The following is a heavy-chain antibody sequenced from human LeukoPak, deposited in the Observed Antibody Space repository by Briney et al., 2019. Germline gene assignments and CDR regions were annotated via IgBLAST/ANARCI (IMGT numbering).Heavy chain of an antibody. CDR2: INHSGST. D-gene: IGHD2-15*01. CDR3: ARGTASSRVVVVAAGAYCFDY. V-gene: IGHV4-34*01. J-gene: IGHJ4*02. Sequence: SETLSLTCAVYGGSFSGYYWSWIRQPPGKGLEWIGEINHSGSTNYNPSLKSRVTISVDTSKNQFSLKLSSVTAADTAVYYCARGTASSRVVVVAAGAYCFDYWGQGTLVTVSS. CDR1: GGSFSGYY.